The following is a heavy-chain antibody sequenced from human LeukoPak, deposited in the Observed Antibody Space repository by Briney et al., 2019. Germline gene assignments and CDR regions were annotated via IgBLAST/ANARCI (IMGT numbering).Heavy chain of an antibody. V-gene: IGHV4-34*01. D-gene: IGHD2-8*02. J-gene: IGHJ4*02. CDR1: GGSFSGYY. CDR2: INHSGST. CDR3: ARVLYYFDY. Sequence: PSETLSLTCAVYGGSFSGYYGSWIRQPPRKGLEWIGEINHSGSTNYNPSLKSRVTISVDTSKNQFSLKLSSVTAADTAVYYCARVLYYFDYWGQGTLVTVSS.